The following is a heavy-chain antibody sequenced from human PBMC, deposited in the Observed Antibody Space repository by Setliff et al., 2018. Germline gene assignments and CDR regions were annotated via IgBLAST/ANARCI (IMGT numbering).Heavy chain of an antibody. J-gene: IGHJ4*02. V-gene: IGHV4-4*02. CDR3: ARLAPWSSSWPDY. Sequence: SETLSLTCAVSGSSITSSNWWSWVRQPPGKGLEWIGQIFHSGSTHYNPSLKSRLTISVDTSKNQFSLKLSSVTAADTAVFYCARLAPWSSSWPDYWGQGTLVTVSS. D-gene: IGHD6-13*01. CDR2: IFHSGST. CDR1: GSSITSSNW.